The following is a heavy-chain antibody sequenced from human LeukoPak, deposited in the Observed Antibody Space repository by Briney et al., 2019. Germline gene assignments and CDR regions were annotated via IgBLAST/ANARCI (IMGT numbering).Heavy chain of an antibody. CDR2: MYSSGRT. J-gene: IGHJ3*02. D-gene: IGHD3-10*01. V-gene: IGHV4-61*02. Sequence: PSETLSLTCTVSGGSISSGSYYWSWTRQPAGKGLEWIGRMYSSGRTDYNPSLKSRVTISLDRSKNQFSLELTSVTAADTAVYFCARGYYGSGSYYDAFDIWGQGTMVTVSS. CDR1: GGSISSGSYY. CDR3: ARGYYGSGSYYDAFDI.